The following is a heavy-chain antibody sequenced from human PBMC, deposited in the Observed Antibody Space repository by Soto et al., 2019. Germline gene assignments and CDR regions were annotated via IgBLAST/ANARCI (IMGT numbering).Heavy chain of an antibody. D-gene: IGHD6-19*01. CDR3: ARAQWLPPWYSDL. CDR1: GGSFSGYY. V-gene: IGHV4-34*01. CDR2: INHSGST. J-gene: IGHJ2*01. Sequence: QVQLQQWGAGLLKPSETLSLTCAVYGGSFSGYYWSWIRQPPGKGLGWIGEINHSGSTNYNPSLKSRVTISVDTSKNQFSLKLSSMTAADTAVYYCARAQWLPPWYSDLWGRGTLVTVSS.